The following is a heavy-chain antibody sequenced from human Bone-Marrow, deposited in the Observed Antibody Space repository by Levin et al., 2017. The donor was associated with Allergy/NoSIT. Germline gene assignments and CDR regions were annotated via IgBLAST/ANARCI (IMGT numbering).Heavy chain of an antibody. CDR1: GYSFTNYW. CDR3: ARQGGGMSSGWPGY. CDR2: IDPSDSYT. Sequence: RGESLKISCKGSGYSFTNYWISWVRQMPGKGLEWMGRIDPSDSYTNYRPSFQGHVTLSADKSISTAYLQWSSLKASDTAIYYCARQGGGMSSGWPGYWGQGTLVTVSS. V-gene: IGHV5-10-1*01. J-gene: IGHJ4*02. D-gene: IGHD6-19*01.